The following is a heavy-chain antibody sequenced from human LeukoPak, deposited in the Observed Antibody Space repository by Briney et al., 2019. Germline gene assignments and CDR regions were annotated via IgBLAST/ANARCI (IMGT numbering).Heavy chain of an antibody. CDR3: AGRYRSGMDV. CDR2: IYYSGST. V-gene: IGHV4-59*01. J-gene: IGHJ6*02. CDR1: GVSMSNYY. Sequence: KPSETLSLTCTVSGVSMSNYYWSWIRQSPGKGLEWIGYIYYSGSTNCNPSLKSRVTISIDTSKNEFSLKLSSVTAADTAVYYCAGRYRSGMDVWGQGTTVTVSS. D-gene: IGHD5-12*01.